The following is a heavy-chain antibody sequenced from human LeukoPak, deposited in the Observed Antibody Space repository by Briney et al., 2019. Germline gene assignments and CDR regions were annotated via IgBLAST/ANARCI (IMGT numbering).Heavy chain of an antibody. Sequence: ASVTVSFTASGYTFTDYYIHWVRQAPGQGLEWMGWINPNSDYTFYSQKFQGRVTLIRDTSISTVYMELTTLTSDDTALYYCAVAPGDYWGQGTLVSVSA. CDR2: INPNSDYT. J-gene: IGHJ4*02. V-gene: IGHV1-2*02. CDR3: AVAPGDY. D-gene: IGHD2-21*01. CDR1: GYTFTDYY.